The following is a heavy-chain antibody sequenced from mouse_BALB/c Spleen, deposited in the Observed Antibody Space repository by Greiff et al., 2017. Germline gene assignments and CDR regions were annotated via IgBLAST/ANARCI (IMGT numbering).Heavy chain of an antibody. V-gene: IGHV1-12*01. D-gene: IGHD2-14*01. CDR1: GYSFTSYY. CDR3: AREGYYRSLDD. CDR2: IYPGNGDT. Sequence: LQQPGAELVKPGASVKMSCKASGYSFTSYYMHWVMQRRGQGLEWIGAIYPGNGDTSYNQKFKGKATLTADKSSSTAYMQLSSLTSEDSAVYCCAREGYYRSLDDWGPGTTLTVSS. J-gene: IGHJ2*01.